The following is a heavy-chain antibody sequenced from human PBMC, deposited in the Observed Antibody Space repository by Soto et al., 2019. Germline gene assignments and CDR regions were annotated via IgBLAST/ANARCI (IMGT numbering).Heavy chain of an antibody. J-gene: IGHJ4*02. CDR3: ARDRQVGATDFDY. V-gene: IGHV3-33*01. CDR2: IWYDGSNK. Sequence: GGSLRLSCAASGFTFSSYGMHWVRQAPGKGLEWVAVIWYDGSNKYYADSVKGRFTISRDNSKNTLYLQMNSLRAEDTAVYYCARDRQVGATDFDYWGQGTLVTSPQ. CDR1: GFTFSSYG. D-gene: IGHD1-26*01.